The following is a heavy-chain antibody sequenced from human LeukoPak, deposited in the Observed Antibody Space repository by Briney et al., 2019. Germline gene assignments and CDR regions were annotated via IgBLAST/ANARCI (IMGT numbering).Heavy chain of an antibody. Sequence: GGSLRLSCAASGFTFSSYAMSWVRQAPGKGLEWVSAISGSGGSTYYADSVKGRFTISRDNSKNTLYLQMNSLRAEDTAVYYCVKDPNGDYVGAFEFQRWGQGTQVTVSS. CDR2: ISGSGGST. CDR3: VKDPNGDYVGAFEFQR. V-gene: IGHV3-23*01. CDR1: GFTFSSYA. D-gene: IGHD4-17*01. J-gene: IGHJ1*01.